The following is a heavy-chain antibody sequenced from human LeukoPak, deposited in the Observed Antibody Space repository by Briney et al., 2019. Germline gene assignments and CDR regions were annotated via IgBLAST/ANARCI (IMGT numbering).Heavy chain of an antibody. V-gene: IGHV3-23*01. CDR2: ISDSGSST. CDR1: GFTFSSYA. J-gene: IGHJ4*02. D-gene: IGHD2-15*01. CDR3: AKGFCSGGSCYYFDY. Sequence: PGGSLRLSCAASGFTFSSYAMRWVRQAPGKGLEWVSGISDSGSSTFYADSVKGRFTISRDNPKNTLYLQVNSLRAEDTAVYYCAKGFCSGGSCYYFDYWGQGTLVTVSS.